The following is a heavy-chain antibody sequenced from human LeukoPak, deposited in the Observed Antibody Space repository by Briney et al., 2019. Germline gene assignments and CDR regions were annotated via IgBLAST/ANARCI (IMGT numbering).Heavy chain of an antibody. CDR3: AGGQEFDDGVFDS. D-gene: IGHD1-1*01. J-gene: IGHJ4*02. CDR1: GFTFNHYA. V-gene: IGHV3-23*01. Sequence: GGSLRRSCAASGFTFNHYAMTWVRQAPGKGLEWVSTIRSNGATAYNADSVKGRFTISRDNSKNTVYLQMNSLRVEDTAIYYCAGGQEFDDGVFDSWGQGTLVTVSS. CDR2: IRSNGATA.